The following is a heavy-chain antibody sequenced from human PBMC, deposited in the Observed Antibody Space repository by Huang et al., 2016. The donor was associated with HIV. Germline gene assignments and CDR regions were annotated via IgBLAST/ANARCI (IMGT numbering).Heavy chain of an antibody. D-gene: IGHD2-2*01. CDR3: ARGRGTSWSFFDT. CDR1: GDSLSGFF. CDR2: ITQSGRT. Sequence: QVRLDQWGAGLLKPSETLTLTCAVYGDSLSGFFWRWIRQSPGRGLGWIGEITQSGRTNYNPSLKSRVTIAMDTSKKQFSLKLKSVTADDTSTYYCARGRGTSWSFFDTWGQGSFVTVSS. J-gene: IGHJ5*02. V-gene: IGHV4-34*01.